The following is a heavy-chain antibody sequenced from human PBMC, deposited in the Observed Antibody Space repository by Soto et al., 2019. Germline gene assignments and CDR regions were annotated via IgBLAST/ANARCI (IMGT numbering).Heavy chain of an antibody. CDR3: ARHAPSFRFRFTDYYYYYMDV. V-gene: IGHV4-59*08. J-gene: IGHJ6*03. Sequence: PSETLSLTCTVSGVSISTYYWSWIRQPPEKGLEWIGYIYYTGSTNYNPSLKSRVTISVDTSENQFSLRLTSVTAADTAVYYCARHAPSFRFRFTDYYYYYMDVWGKGTTVTVS. D-gene: IGHD3-3*01. CDR1: GVSISTYY. CDR2: IYYTGST.